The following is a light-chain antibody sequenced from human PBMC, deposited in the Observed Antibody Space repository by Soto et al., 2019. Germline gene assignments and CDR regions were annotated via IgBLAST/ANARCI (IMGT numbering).Light chain of an antibody. CDR1: SSDVGSFNA. Sequence: QSVLTQPASVSGSPGQSISISCTGTSSDVGSFNAVSWYQQHPGKAPKLMIFEVSERPSGASNRFSGSKSGNTASLTISGLQAEDEADYYCCSYAGRSNMVFGGRTKLTLL. J-gene: IGLJ2*01. V-gene: IGLV2-23*02. CDR3: CSYAGRSNMV. CDR2: EVS.